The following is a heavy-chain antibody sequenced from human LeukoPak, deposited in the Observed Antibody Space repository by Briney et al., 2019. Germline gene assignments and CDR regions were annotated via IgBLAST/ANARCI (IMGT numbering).Heavy chain of an antibody. CDR2: INPHSGDT. CDR1: GYTFTSYG. V-gene: IGHV1-2*02. Sequence: ASVKVSCKASGYTFTSYGISWVRQAPGQGLEWMGWINPHSGDTDHAQKFQGRVTMTRDTSISTAYMELSRLRSDDTAVYYCARDMDSGPDFFDYWGLGTLVTVSS. J-gene: IGHJ4*02. D-gene: IGHD1-26*01. CDR3: ARDMDSGPDFFDY.